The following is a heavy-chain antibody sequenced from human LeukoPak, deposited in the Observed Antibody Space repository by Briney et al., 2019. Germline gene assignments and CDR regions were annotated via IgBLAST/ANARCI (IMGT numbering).Heavy chain of an antibody. Sequence: SETRSLTCSVSGVSISSSYWSWIRQPPGKRLEWIGFIHQNGNTNYNPSLKSRVTMSVDTSKNQFSLQMRSVTAADTAVYYCARGYYDSSGYSNAFDIWGQGTLVAV. CDR2: IHQNGNT. D-gene: IGHD3-22*01. V-gene: IGHV4-59*01. CDR1: GVSISSSY. CDR3: ARGYYDSSGYSNAFDI. J-gene: IGHJ3*02.